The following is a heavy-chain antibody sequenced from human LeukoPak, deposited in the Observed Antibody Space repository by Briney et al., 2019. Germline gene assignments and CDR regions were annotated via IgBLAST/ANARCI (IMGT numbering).Heavy chain of an antibody. CDR3: AKDQVYDSSGYYYFDY. CDR1: GFTFSSYA. CDR2: ISGSGGST. J-gene: IGHJ4*02. Sequence: GGSLRLSCAASGFTFSSYAMSWVRQAPGKGLKWVSAISGSGGSTYYADSVKGRFTISRDNSKNTLYLQMNSLRAEDTAVYYCAKDQVYDSSGYYYFDYWGQGTLVTVSS. D-gene: IGHD3-22*01. V-gene: IGHV3-23*01.